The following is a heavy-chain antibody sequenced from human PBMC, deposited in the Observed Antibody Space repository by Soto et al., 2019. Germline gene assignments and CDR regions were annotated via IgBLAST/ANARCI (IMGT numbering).Heavy chain of an antibody. CDR2: INPIFGTA. Sequence: SVKVSCKASGGTFSSYAISWVRQAPVQGLEWMGGINPIFGTANYAQKFQGRVTITADESTSTAYMELSSLRSEDTAVYYCAYGLTDLDAFDIWGQGTMVTVSS. CDR3: AYGLTDLDAFDI. V-gene: IGHV1-69*13. CDR1: GGTFSSYA. J-gene: IGHJ3*02. D-gene: IGHD3-16*01.